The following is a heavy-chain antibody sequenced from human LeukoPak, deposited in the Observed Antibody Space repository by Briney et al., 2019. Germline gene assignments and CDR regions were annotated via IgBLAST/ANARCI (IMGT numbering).Heavy chain of an antibody. V-gene: IGHV4-4*02. D-gene: IGHD4-23*01. CDR3: AKNGGNSDFDY. Sequence: SGTLSLTCAVSGVSISSSNWWSWVRQPPGKGLEWIGEIYHSGSTNYNPSLKSRVTISVDKSKNQFSLELSSVTAADTAVYYCAKNGGNSDFDYWGQGTLATVSS. CDR1: GVSISSSNW. CDR2: IYHSGST. J-gene: IGHJ4*02.